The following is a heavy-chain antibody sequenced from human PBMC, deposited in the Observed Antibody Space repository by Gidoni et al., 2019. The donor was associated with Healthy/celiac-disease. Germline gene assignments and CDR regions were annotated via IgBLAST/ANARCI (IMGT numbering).Heavy chain of an antibody. CDR3: AREYGGSTVTTALYS. J-gene: IGHJ4*02. Sequence: EVQLVESGGGLVQPGGSLSLHCAASGFTFSSYEMNWVCQAPGKGLEWVSYISSCGSTIYYADSVKGRFTLSRDNAKNSLYLQMNSLRAEDTAVYYCAREYGGSTVTTALYSWGQGTLVTVSS. D-gene: IGHD4-17*01. V-gene: IGHV3-48*03. CDR2: ISSCGSTI. CDR1: GFTFSSYE.